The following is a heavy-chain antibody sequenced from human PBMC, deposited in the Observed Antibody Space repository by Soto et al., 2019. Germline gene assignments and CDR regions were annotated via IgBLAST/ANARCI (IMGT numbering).Heavy chain of an antibody. D-gene: IGHD3-3*01. CDR2: INGDGSGT. V-gene: IGHV3-74*01. Sequence: EVQLVESGGGLVRPGGSLRLSCAASGFTFSGSWMHWVRQAPGKGLVWVSRINGDGSGTSYADFVKGRFTISRDDAKNTLFLQLSQLSAEDTDVYYWARGMFGGGTANEYRGPGTLGCVS. CDR1: GFTFSGSW. J-gene: IGHJ2*01. CDR3: ARGMFGGGTANEY.